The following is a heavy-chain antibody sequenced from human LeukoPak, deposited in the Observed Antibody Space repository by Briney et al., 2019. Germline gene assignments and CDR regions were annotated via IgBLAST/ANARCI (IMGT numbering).Heavy chain of an antibody. J-gene: IGHJ5*02. D-gene: IGHD7-27*01. CDR1: GYTFISYD. Sequence: ASVKVSCKASGYTFISYDINWVRQATGQGLEWMGWMNPNSGNTGYAQKFQGRVTITRNTSISTAYMELSSLRSEDTAVYYCKTGGTHWFDPWGQGTLVTVSS. V-gene: IGHV1-8*03. CDR2: MNPNSGNT. CDR3: KTGGTHWFDP.